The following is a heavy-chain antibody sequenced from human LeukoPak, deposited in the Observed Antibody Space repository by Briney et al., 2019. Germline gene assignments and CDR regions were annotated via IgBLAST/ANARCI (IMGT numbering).Heavy chain of an antibody. J-gene: IGHJ6*03. D-gene: IGHD3-3*01. CDR1: GFNFNAYG. V-gene: IGHV1-69*04. CDR3: AREPPQYYDFWSGYRDRYYYYMDV. CDR2: IIPILGIA. Sequence: ASVKVSCKTSGFNFNAYGIAWVRQAPGQGLEWMGRIIPILGIANYAQKFQGRVTITADKSTSTAYMELSSLRSEDTAVYYCAREPPQYYDFWSGYRDRYYYYMDVWGKGTTVTVSS.